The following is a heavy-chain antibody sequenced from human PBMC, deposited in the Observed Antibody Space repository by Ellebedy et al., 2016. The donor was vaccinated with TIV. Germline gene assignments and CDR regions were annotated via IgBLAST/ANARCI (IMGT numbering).Heavy chain of an antibody. V-gene: IGHV3-48*01. CDR3: ARDRSDAFDI. CDR2: LRSSSSPI. Sequence: GESLKISCAASGITFGNHNMNWVRPAPGKGLAWVSYLRSSSSPIYYADSVKGRFTISRDNAKNSLYLQMNSLRAEDTAVYFCARDRSDAFDIWGQGTLVTVSS. J-gene: IGHJ3*02. CDR1: GITFGNHN.